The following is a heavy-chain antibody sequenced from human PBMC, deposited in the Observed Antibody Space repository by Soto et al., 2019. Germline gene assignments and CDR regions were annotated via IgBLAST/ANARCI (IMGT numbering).Heavy chain of an antibody. CDR3: ATCIAAAGTRYYYGMDV. V-gene: IGHV3-23*01. D-gene: IGHD6-13*01. CDR2: ISGSGGST. Sequence: GGSLRLSCAASGFTVSSNYMSWVRQAPGKGLEWVSAISGSGGSTYYADSVKGRFTISRDNSKNTLYLQMNSLRAEDTAVYYCATCIAAAGTRYYYGMDVWGQGTTVTVSS. CDR1: GFTVSSNY. J-gene: IGHJ6*02.